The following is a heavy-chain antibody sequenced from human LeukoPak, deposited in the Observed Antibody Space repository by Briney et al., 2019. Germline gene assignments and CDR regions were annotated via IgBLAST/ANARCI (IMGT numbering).Heavy chain of an antibody. D-gene: IGHD1-14*01. CDR1: GFTFSSYE. Sequence: GGSLRPSCVASGFTFSSYEMNWVRQAPGKGLEWVSYISSSGSIIYYADSVKGRFTISRDNAKNSLYLQMNSLRAEDTAVYYCARDEIPAVNLDYWGQGTLVTVSS. J-gene: IGHJ4*02. CDR3: ARDEIPAVNLDY. CDR2: ISSSGSII. V-gene: IGHV3-48*03.